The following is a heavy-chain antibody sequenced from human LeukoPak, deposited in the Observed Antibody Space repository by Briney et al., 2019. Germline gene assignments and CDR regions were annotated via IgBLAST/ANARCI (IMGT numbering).Heavy chain of an antibody. D-gene: IGHD3-22*01. CDR1: GYSFPSYW. Sequence: GESLKISCKGSGYSFPSYWIGWVRQMPGKGLEWMGIIYPGDSDTRYSPSFQGQVTISADKSISTAYLQWSRLKASDTAMYYCVRQVYYYDSSGYYAVWGQGTLVTVSS. V-gene: IGHV5-51*01. CDR3: VRQVYYYDSSGYYAV. CDR2: IYPGDSDT. J-gene: IGHJ4*02.